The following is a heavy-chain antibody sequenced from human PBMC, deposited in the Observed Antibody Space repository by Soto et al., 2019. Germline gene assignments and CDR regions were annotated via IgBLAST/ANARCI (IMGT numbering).Heavy chain of an antibody. CDR2: ISSSGVSM. CDR1: GFTFSSSY. CDR3: ARGGFNYAS. J-gene: IGHJ5*02. V-gene: IGHV3-11*01. Sequence: QVQLLQSGGGLVKPGGSLRLSCGASGFTFSSSYMSWIRQAPGKGLEWVSYISSSGVSMYYTDSVNGRFTISRDNANNSLYLQMNNLRAEDTAVYYCARGGFNYASWGQGTLVTVSP. D-gene: IGHD5-18*01.